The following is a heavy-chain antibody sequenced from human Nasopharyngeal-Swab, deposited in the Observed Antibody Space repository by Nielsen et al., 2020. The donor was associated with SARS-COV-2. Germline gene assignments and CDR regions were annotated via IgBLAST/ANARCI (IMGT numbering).Heavy chain of an antibody. CDR1: GFTFSSYG. CDR2: ISYDGSNK. J-gene: IGHJ4*02. D-gene: IGHD3-9*01. V-gene: IGHV3-30*18. CDR3: AKGLSDFDWLSAIDY. Sequence: LSLPCAAAGFTFSSYGMHWVRQAPGKGLEWVAVISYDGSNKYYADSVKGRFTISRDNSKNTLYLQMNSLRAEDTAVYYCAKGLSDFDWLSAIDYWGQGTLVTVSS.